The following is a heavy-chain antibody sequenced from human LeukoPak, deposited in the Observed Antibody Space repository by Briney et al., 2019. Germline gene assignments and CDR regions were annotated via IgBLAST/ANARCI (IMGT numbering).Heavy chain of an antibody. CDR1: GFTFSDYY. CDR2: ISSSSSCT. Sequence: GGSLRLSCVASGFTFSDYYMSWIRQAPGKGLEWVSYISSSSSCTNYADSVKGRFTISRDNAKNSLYLQMNSLRAEDTAVYYCARGPSSSGFDYWGQGTLVTVSS. J-gene: IGHJ4*02. D-gene: IGHD6-13*01. V-gene: IGHV3-11*06. CDR3: ARGPSSSGFDY.